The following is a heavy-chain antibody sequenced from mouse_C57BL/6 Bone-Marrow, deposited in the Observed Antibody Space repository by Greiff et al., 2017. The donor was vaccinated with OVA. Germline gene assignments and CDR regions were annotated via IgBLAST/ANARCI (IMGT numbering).Heavy chain of an antibody. CDR2: IDPETGGT. J-gene: IGHJ1*03. CDR1: GYTFTDYE. Sequence: VQLQQSGAELVRPGASVTLSCKASGYTFTDYEMHWVKQTPVHGLEWIGAIDPETGGTAYNQKFKGKAILTADKSSSTAYMELRSLTYEDSAVDYCTRRDYYGSSGYFDVWGTGTTVTVSS. CDR3: TRRDYYGSSGYFDV. V-gene: IGHV1-15*01. D-gene: IGHD1-1*01.